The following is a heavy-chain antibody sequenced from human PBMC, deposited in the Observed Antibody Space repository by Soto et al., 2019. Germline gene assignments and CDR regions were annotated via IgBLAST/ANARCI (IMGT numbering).Heavy chain of an antibody. CDR2: ISPSGGTT. CDR1: GFTFSDYA. CDR3: AKRRGSSSWQTCDY. Sequence: EVQLLESGGGLAQPGGSLRLSCAASGFTFSDYAMSWVRQAPGKGLEWVSSISPSGGTTYYADSVKGRFTISRDNSKNPLFLQLNSLRDEDTAGYYCAKRRGSSSWQTCDYWGQGTLVTVSS. J-gene: IGHJ4*02. D-gene: IGHD6-13*01. V-gene: IGHV3-23*01.